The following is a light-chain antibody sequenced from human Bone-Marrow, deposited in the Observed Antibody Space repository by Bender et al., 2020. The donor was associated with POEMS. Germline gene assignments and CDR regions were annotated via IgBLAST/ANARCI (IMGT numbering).Light chain of an antibody. CDR1: KLGDKY. CDR2: QDA. V-gene: IGLV3-1*01. Sequence: SFELTQPPSVSVSPGQTASITCSGDKLGDKYTSWYQQKPGQSPVLGIYQDAKRPSGITERFSGSNSGNTATLTISGTQAMDEADYYCQAWDSGSVFGGGTRLTVL. CDR3: QAWDSGSV. J-gene: IGLJ3*02.